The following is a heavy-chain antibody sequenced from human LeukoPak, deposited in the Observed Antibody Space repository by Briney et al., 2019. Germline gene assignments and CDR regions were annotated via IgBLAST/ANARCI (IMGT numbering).Heavy chain of an antibody. CDR1: GFTFSSYS. D-gene: IGHD6-13*01. CDR2: ISGSGGST. J-gene: IGHJ6*03. CDR3: AKGSSSSSWSTIYYMDV. Sequence: GGSLRLSCAASGFTFSSYSMNWVRQAPGKGLEWVSAISGSGGSTYYADSVKGRLTISRDNSKNTLYLQMNSLRAEDTAVYHCAKGSSSSSWSTIYYMDVWGKGTTVTVSS. V-gene: IGHV3-23*01.